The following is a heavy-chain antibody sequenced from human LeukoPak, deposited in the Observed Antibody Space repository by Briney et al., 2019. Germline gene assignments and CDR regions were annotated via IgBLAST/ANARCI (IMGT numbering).Heavy chain of an antibody. CDR3: AREMTIFV. D-gene: IGHD3-3*01. V-gene: IGHV3-48*04. Sequence: GGSLRLSCAASGFSFRSYSMNWVRQAPGKGLEWVSFISGSSSTTYYADSVKGRFTISRDNAKNSLYLQMNSLRAEDTAVYYCAREMTIFVWGKGTTVTVSS. J-gene: IGHJ6*04. CDR1: GFSFRSYS. CDR2: ISGSSSTT.